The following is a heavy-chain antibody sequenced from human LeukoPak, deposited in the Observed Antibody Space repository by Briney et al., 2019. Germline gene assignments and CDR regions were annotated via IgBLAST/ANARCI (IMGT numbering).Heavy chain of an antibody. V-gene: IGHV3-30*02. J-gene: IGHJ4*02. CDR3: AKDGDTAMVPYYFDY. CDR1: GFTFSSYG. D-gene: IGHD5-18*01. CDR2: IRYDGSNK. Sequence: GSLRLSCAASGFTFSSYGMHWVPQAPGKGLEWVAFIRYDGSNKYYADSVKGRFTISRDNSKNTLYLQMNSLRAEDTAVYYCAKDGDTAMVPYYFDYWGQGTLVTVSS.